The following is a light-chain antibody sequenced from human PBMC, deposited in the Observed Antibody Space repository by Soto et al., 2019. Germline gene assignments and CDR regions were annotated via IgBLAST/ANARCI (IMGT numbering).Light chain of an antibody. CDR1: QGISNY. Sequence: DIQMTQSPSSLSASVGDRVTITCRASQGISNYLAWYQQKPGKVPKLLIYAASTLQSGVPSRFSGSGSVTDLTLAISSLQTEDVATYYCQKYNNAPRLTFAGETNVDIK. CDR2: AAS. CDR3: QKYNNAPRLT. V-gene: IGKV1-27*01. J-gene: IGKJ4*01.